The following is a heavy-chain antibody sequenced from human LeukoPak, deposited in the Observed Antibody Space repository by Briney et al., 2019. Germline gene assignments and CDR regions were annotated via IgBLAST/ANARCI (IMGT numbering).Heavy chain of an antibody. V-gene: IGHV3-53*01. CDR2: IYSGGST. Sequence: GGSLRLSCAASGFTVSSNYMSWVRQTPGKGLEWVSVIYSGGSTYYADSVKGRFTISRDNSKNTLYLQMNSLRAEDTAVYYCAKAEMYYYDSSGYPVDYWGQGTLVTVSS. CDR3: AKAEMYYYDSSGYPVDY. CDR1: GFTVSSNY. D-gene: IGHD3-22*01. J-gene: IGHJ4*02.